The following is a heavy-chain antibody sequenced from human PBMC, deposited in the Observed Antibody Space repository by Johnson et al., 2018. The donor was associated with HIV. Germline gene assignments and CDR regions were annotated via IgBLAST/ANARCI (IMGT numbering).Heavy chain of an antibody. CDR3: AREVDTSWLSAFDI. J-gene: IGHJ3*02. Sequence: QEQLVESGGGVVQPGRSLRLSCAASGFTFSSYAMVRQAPGKGLEWVAVISYDGRNKYYADSVKGRFTIFRDNSKNTMYMQMKSLRAEDTAVYYCAREVDTSWLSAFDIWGQGTMVTVSS. V-gene: IGHV3-30*04. CDR1: GFTFSSYA. CDR2: ISYDGRNK. D-gene: IGHD5-18*01.